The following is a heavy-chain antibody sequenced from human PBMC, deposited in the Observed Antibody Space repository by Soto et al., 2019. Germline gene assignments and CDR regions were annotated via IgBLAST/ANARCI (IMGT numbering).Heavy chain of an antibody. CDR3: ARKHCSGGACYFDF. Sequence: QVQLVQSGAEVKKPGSSVKVSCRASGGTLDSDTITCVRQAPGQGLEWMGGIVPVLGTASFAQKFQGRITITADESTSTEYMELSSLRSEDTAVYFCARKHCSGGACYFDFWGQGTLVTVSS. V-gene: IGHV1-69*01. CDR1: GGTLDSDT. J-gene: IGHJ4*02. D-gene: IGHD2-15*01. CDR2: IVPVLGTA.